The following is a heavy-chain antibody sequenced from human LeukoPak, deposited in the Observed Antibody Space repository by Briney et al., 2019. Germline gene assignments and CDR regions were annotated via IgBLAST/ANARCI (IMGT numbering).Heavy chain of an antibody. Sequence: GGSLRLSCAASGFTFSSYEMNWVRQAPGKGLEWVSYISSSGSTIYYADSVKGRFTISRDNSKNSLYLQMNSLRTEDTALYYCAKAAGIFYFDYWGQGTLVTVSS. CDR3: AKAAGIFYFDY. CDR2: ISSSGSTI. D-gene: IGHD6-13*01. J-gene: IGHJ4*02. CDR1: GFTFSSYE. V-gene: IGHV3-48*03.